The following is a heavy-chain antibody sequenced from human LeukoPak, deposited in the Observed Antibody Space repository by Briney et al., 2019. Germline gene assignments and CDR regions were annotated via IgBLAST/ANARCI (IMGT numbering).Heavy chain of an antibody. V-gene: IGHV3-7*01. CDR1: GFTFSSSW. D-gene: IGHD3-10*01. CDR2: IKEDGREK. CDR3: ARGGRPDY. J-gene: IGHJ4*02. Sequence: GGSLRLSCATSGFTFSSSWMSWVRLASGKGLECVANIKEDGREKYYVDSVKGRFTISRDNAKNSLYLQMSSLRAEDTAVYYCARGGRPDYWGQGTLVTVSS.